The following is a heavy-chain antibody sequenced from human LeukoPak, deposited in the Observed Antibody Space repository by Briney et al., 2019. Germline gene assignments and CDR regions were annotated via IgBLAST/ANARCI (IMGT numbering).Heavy chain of an antibody. D-gene: IGHD3-16*01. CDR3: ASGRGGRYYYMDV. CDR1: GFTFSSYS. CDR2: ISSSSSTI. Sequence: GGSLRLSCAASGFTFSSYSMNWVRQAPGKGLEGVSYISSSSSTIYYADSVKGRLTISRDNAKNSLYLQMNSLRAEDTAVYYCASGRGGRYYYMDVWGKGTTVTVSS. V-gene: IGHV3-48*01. J-gene: IGHJ6*03.